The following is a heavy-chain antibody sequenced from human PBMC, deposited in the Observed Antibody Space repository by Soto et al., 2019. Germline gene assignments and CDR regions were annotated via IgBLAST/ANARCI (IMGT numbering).Heavy chain of an antibody. J-gene: IGHJ4*01. CDR1: GFTFNNYA. Sequence: EVQLLESGGGLVQPGGSLRLSCAASGFTFNNYAMTWVRQAPGKGLEWVSAISGGGDTTSYADSVKGRFTVSGDGSKNSLYLQMSSRRAEDTALYYCAKRRGGSGSLTPRVDFWGHGTLVTVSS. D-gene: IGHD3-10*01. V-gene: IGHV3-23*01. CDR2: ISGGGDTT. CDR3: AKRRGGSGSLTPRVDF.